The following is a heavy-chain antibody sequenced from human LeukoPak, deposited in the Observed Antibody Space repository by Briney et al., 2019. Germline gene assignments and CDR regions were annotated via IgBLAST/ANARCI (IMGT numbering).Heavy chain of an antibody. J-gene: IGHJ4*02. CDR3: ARPQWLGGYFDY. V-gene: IGHV1-18*01. CDR1: GYTFTSYA. CDR2: ISAYNGNT. Sequence: EASVTVSCKASGYTFTSYAMNWVRQAPGQGLEWMGWISAYNGNTNYAQKLQGRVTMTTDTSTSTAYMELRSLRSDDTAVYYCARPQWLGGYFDYWGQGTLVTVSS. D-gene: IGHD6-19*01.